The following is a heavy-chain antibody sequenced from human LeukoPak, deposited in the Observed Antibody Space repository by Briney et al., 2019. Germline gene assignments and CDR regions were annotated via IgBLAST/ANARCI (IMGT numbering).Heavy chain of an antibody. D-gene: IGHD6-19*01. CDR2: ISSSSSYI. V-gene: IGHV3-21*01. J-gene: IGHJ4*02. CDR1: GFTFSSYR. Sequence: GGSLRLSCAASGFTFSSYRMNWVRQAPGKGLEWVSSISSSSSYIYYADSVKGRFTISRDNAKNSLYLQMNSLRAEDTAVYYCARDEGSGWSLDYWGQGTLVTVSS. CDR3: ARDEGSGWSLDY.